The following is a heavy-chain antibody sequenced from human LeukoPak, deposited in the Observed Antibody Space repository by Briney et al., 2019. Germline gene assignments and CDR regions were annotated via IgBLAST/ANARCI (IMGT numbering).Heavy chain of an antibody. Sequence: MASETLSLTCTVSGGSLSSYYWSWIRQSPGKGLEWVGFFSYNVHSDYNPSLKSRVTISIDTSRNQFSLRLTSVTAADTAIYYCARVSVAGTGPNYWGQGTLVTVSS. D-gene: IGHD6-13*01. V-gene: IGHV4-59*01. CDR2: FSYNVHS. CDR3: ARVSVAGTGPNY. CDR1: GGSLSSYY. J-gene: IGHJ4*02.